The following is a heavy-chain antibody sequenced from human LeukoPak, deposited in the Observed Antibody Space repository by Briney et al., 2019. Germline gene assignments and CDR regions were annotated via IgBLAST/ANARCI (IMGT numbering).Heavy chain of an antibody. CDR3: ARDRYYYDSSGYAFDI. CDR2: IHSSGST. CDR1: GGSFSGYY. J-gene: IGHJ3*02. Sequence: SETLSLTCAVYGGSFSGYYWSWIRQPAGKGLEWIGRIHSSGSTNYNPSLKSRVTMSVDTSKNQFSLKLSSVTAADTAVYYCARDRYYYDSSGYAFDIWGQGTMVTVSS. V-gene: IGHV4-4*07. D-gene: IGHD3-22*01.